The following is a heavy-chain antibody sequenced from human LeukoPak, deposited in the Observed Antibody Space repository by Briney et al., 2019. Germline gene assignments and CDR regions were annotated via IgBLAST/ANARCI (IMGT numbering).Heavy chain of an antibody. V-gene: IGHV1-18*01. Sequence: ASVKVSCTASGYTFITYGITWVRQAPGQGLEWMGWITPYNGDTNYAQNLQDRVTMTTDTSTSTAYMELRSLRSDDTAVYFCARVAGVSYNYFDSWGQGTLVTVSS. CDR2: ITPYNGDT. CDR3: ARVAGVSYNYFDS. CDR1: GYTFITYG. J-gene: IGHJ4*02. D-gene: IGHD1-26*01.